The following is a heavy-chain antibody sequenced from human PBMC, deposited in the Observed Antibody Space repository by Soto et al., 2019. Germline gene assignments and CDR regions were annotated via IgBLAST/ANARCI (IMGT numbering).Heavy chain of an antibody. V-gene: IGHV3-30-3*01. CDR3: ARRGELERRGAFDI. D-gene: IGHD1-1*01. CDR2: ISYDGSNK. CDR1: GFTFSSYA. J-gene: IGHJ3*02. Sequence: PGGSLRLSCAASGFTFSSYAMHWVRQAPGKGLEWVAVISYDGSNKYYADSVKGRFTISRDNSKNTLYLQMNSLRAEDTAVYYCARRGELERRGAFDIWGQGTMVTVSS.